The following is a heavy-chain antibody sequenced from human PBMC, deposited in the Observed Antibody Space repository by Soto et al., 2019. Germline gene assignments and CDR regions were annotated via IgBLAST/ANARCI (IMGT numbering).Heavy chain of an antibody. Sequence: QVQLQESGPGLVKPSETLSLTCTVSGGSISSYYWSWIRQPPGKALEWIGYIYYSGSTKYNPSLKSRVTISVDTSKNQFSLRLNSVTAADTAVYYCARHLSGTAGRIDYWGQGTLVTVSS. J-gene: IGHJ4*02. CDR2: IYYSGST. CDR3: ARHLSGTAGRIDY. D-gene: IGHD1-1*01. V-gene: IGHV4-59*08. CDR1: GGSISSYY.